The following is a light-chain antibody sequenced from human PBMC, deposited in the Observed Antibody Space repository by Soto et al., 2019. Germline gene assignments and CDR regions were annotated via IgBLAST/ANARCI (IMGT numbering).Light chain of an antibody. CDR1: ESLLHNNGYNY. Sequence: DIVMTQSPLSLIVTPGEPASISCRSSESLLHNNGYNYLDWYLQKPGQSPQLLIYLGSNRASGVPDRFSGSGSGTDFTLKISRVEAEDVGVYYCMQPLQSWTFGQGTKVEIK. CDR2: LGS. V-gene: IGKV2-28*01. J-gene: IGKJ1*01. CDR3: MQPLQSWT.